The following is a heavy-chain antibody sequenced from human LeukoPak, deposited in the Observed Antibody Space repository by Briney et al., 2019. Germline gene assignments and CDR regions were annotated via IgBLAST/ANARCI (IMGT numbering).Heavy chain of an antibody. V-gene: IGHV4-4*09. J-gene: IGHJ4*02. Sequence: SETLSLTCTVSGGSISTDYWSWIRHSPGKGLEWIGYIYSSGSTHYNPSLNSRVTISVDTSKNQFSLRLSSVTAADTAVYYCARGPYYFDSWGPGTLVTVSS. CDR3: ARGPYYFDS. CDR2: IYSSGST. CDR1: GGSISTDY.